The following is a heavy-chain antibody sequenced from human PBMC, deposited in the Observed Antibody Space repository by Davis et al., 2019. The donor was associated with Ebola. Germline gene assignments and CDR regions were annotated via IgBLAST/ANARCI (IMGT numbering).Heavy chain of an antibody. D-gene: IGHD6-13*01. Sequence: GESLKISCTASGFTFGDYAMSWVRQAPGKGLEWVGFIRSKVYGGTTEYAASVKGRFTISRDDSKSIAYLQMNSLKTEDTAVYYCTRDRRIRIAPAGILIDYWGQGTLVTVSS. J-gene: IGHJ4*02. V-gene: IGHV3-49*04. CDR2: IRSKVYGGTT. CDR1: GFTFGDYA. CDR3: TRDRRIRIAPAGILIDY.